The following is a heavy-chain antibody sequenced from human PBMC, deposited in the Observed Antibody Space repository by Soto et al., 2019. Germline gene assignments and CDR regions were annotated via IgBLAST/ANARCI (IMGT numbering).Heavy chain of an antibody. CDR2: ISSSSSYI. J-gene: IGHJ3*02. D-gene: IGHD3-22*01. V-gene: IGHV3-21*01. CDR3: ARDRYYDSSGYYEVFFDI. Sequence: GGSLRLSCAASGFTFSSYSMNWVRQAPGKGLEWVSSISSSSSYIYYADSVKGRFTISRDNAKNSLYLQMNSLRAEDTAVYYCARDRYYDSSGYYEVFFDIWGQGTMVTVSS. CDR1: GFTFSSYS.